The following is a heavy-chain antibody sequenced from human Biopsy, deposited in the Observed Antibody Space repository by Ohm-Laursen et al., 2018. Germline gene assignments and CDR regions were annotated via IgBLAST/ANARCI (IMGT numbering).Heavy chain of an antibody. CDR3: AREGASGDTDAYYGLDV. D-gene: IGHD7-27*01. CDR1: GYTFTSYE. Sequence: ASVKVSCKTSGYTFTSYEINGVRQAAGQGPEWMGWMNPNSGNTGFAQKFQGRITMTRSTSITTAYMELTNLRSEDTAVYYCAREGASGDTDAYYGLDVWGLGTTVTVSS. CDR2: MNPNSGNT. J-gene: IGHJ6*02. V-gene: IGHV1-8*01.